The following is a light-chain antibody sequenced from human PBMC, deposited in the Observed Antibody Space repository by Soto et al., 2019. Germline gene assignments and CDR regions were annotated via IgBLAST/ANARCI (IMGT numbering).Light chain of an antibody. J-gene: IGLJ2*01. CDR2: VHSDGSH. CDR1: SGHSTYA. CDR3: QTWGTGIVL. V-gene: IGLV4-69*01. Sequence: QPVLTQSPSASASLGASVKLTCTLSSGHSTYAIAWHQQQPEKGPRYLMKVHSDGSHIKGDGIPDRFSGSTSGAERYLTISTLQSEDEADYYCQTWGTGIVLFGGGTKLTVL.